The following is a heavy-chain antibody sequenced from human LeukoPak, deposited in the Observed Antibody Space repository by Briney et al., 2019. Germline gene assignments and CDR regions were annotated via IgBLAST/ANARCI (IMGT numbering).Heavy chain of an antibody. D-gene: IGHD3-3*01. J-gene: IGHJ6*02. V-gene: IGHV4-30-4*01. Sequence: PSQTLSLTCTVSGGSISSGDYYWSWIRQPPGKGLEWIGYIYYSGSTYYNPSLKSRVTISVDTSKNQFSLKLSSVTAADTAVYYCAREAGPLFYDFWSGYYGDYGMDVWGQGTTVTVSS. CDR1: GGSISSGDYY. CDR2: IYYSGST. CDR3: AREAGPLFYDFWSGYYGDYGMDV.